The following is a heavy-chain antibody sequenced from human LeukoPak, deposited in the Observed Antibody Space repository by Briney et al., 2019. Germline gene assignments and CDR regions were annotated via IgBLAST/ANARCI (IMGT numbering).Heavy chain of an antibody. J-gene: IGHJ5*02. CDR3: AKEEPVPEGIAARLGNWFDP. CDR1: GFTVSSNY. Sequence: GGSLRLSCAASGFTVSSNYMSWVRQAPGKGLEWVSVIYSGGSTYYADSVKGRFTISRDNSKNTLYLQMNSLRAEDTAVYYCAKEEPVPEGIAARLGNWFDPWGQGTLVTVSS. V-gene: IGHV3-66*01. D-gene: IGHD6-6*01. CDR2: IYSGGST.